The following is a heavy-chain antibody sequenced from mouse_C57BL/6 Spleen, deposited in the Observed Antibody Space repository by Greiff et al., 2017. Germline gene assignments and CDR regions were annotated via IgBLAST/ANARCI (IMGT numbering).Heavy chain of an antibody. CDR1: GYTFSDYY. CDR3: ASFYARFGYFDV. CDR2: INYDGSST. D-gene: IGHD1-1*01. J-gene: IGHJ1*03. V-gene: IGHV5-16*01. Sequence: EVQLVESEGGLVKPGSSMKLSCTASGYTFSDYYMAWVSQVPEQGLEWVANINYDGSSTYYLEYLKSRFIFTRDNAKNTLYLQMSSLTSDDTAAYYCASFYARFGYFDVWGTGTTVTVSS.